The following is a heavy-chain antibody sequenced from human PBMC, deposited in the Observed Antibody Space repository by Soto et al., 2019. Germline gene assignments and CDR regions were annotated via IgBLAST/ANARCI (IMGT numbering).Heavy chain of an antibody. J-gene: IGHJ4*02. CDR2: IWYDGSNK. V-gene: IGHV3-33*01. Sequence: GGSLRLSCAASGFTFSSYGMHWVRQAPGKGLEWVAVIWYDGSNKYYADSVKGRFTISRDNSKNTLYLQMNSLRAEDTAVYYCARDTGRRFYSAYYFDYWGQGTLVTVSS. CDR1: GFTFSSYG. D-gene: IGHD3-3*01. CDR3: ARDTGRRFYSAYYFDY.